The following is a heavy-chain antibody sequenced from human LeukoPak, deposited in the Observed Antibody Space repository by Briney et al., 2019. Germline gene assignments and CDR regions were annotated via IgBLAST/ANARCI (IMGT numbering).Heavy chain of an antibody. D-gene: IGHD3-16*02. CDR3: ARDYPTKYYFDY. Sequence: SVKVSCKASHYTFTSYGISWVRQAPGQGLEWMGRIIPILGIANYAQKFQGRVTITADKSTSTAYMELSSLRSEDTAVYYCARDYPTKYYFDYWGQGTLVTVSS. CDR2: IIPILGIA. J-gene: IGHJ4*02. CDR1: HYTFTSYG. V-gene: IGHV1-69*04.